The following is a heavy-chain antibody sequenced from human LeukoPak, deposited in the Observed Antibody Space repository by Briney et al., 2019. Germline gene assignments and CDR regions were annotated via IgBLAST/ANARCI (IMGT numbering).Heavy chain of an antibody. V-gene: IGHV3-9*01. CDR2: INWNSGSK. J-gene: IGHJ4*02. CDR1: GFTFDDYA. D-gene: IGHD5-18*01. Sequence: PGGSLRLSCAASGFTFDDYAIHWVRQGPGKGLEWVSGINWNSGSKHYADSVKGRFTISRDNAKNSLYLQMNSLRAEDTAVYYCARLLGGYSYGPFDYWGQGTLVTVSS. CDR3: ARLLGGYSYGPFDY.